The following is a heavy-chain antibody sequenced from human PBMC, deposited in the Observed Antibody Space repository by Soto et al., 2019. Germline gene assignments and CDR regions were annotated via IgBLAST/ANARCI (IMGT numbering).Heavy chain of an antibody. Sequence: PSETLSLTCTVSGGSISSYYWSWIRQPPGKGLEWIGYIYYSGSTNYNPSLKSRVTISVDTSKNQFSLKLSSVTAADTAVYYCARSGSGAAGTFYYYGMDVWGQGTTVTVSS. CDR2: IYYSGST. CDR1: GGSISSYY. D-gene: IGHD6-13*01. V-gene: IGHV4-59*01. J-gene: IGHJ6*02. CDR3: ARSGSGAAGTFYYYGMDV.